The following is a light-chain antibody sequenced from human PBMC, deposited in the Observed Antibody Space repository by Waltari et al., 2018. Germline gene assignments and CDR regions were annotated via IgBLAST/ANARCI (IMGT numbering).Light chain of an antibody. CDR3: QQYNNWPRT. J-gene: IGKJ2*01. V-gene: IGKV3-15*01. Sequence: EIVMTQSPPTLSVSPGESANLSCRASQSVSSNLAWYQQKPGQAPRLLIYGASTRATGSPARFSGSGSGTEFTLTISSMQSEDFAVDYCQQYNNWPRTFGQGTKLEIK. CDR1: QSVSSN. CDR2: GAS.